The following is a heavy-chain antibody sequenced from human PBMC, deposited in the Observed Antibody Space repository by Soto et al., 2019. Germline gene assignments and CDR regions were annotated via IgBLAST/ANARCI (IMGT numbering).Heavy chain of an antibody. CDR1: GGTFSSYA. CDR2: ISAYNGNT. D-gene: IGHD2-8*01. CDR3: ARGGVASNWFDP. V-gene: IGHV1-18*01. J-gene: IGHJ5*02. Sequence: ASVQVSCKASGGTFSSYAISWVRQAPGQGLEWMGWISAYNGNTNYAQKLQGRVTMTTDTSTSTAYMELRSLRSDDTAVYYCARGGVASNWFDPWGQGTLVTVSS.